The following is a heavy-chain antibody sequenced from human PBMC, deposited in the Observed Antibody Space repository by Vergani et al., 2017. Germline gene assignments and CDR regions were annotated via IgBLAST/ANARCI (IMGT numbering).Heavy chain of an antibody. CDR1: GGTFSSYA. Sequence: VQLVQSGAEVKKPGSSVKVSCKASGGTFSSYAISWVRQAPGKGLEWMGLVDPEDGETIYAEKFQGRVTITADTSTDTAYMELSSLRSEDTAVYYCATVRVRRDFDYWGQGTLVTVSS. V-gene: IGHV1-69-2*01. CDR2: VDPEDGET. CDR3: ATVRVRRDFDY. J-gene: IGHJ4*02.